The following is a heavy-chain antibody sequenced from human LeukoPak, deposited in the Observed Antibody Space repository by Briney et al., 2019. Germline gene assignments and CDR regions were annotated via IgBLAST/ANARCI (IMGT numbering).Heavy chain of an antibody. V-gene: IGHV1-69*01. CDR1: GGTFSSYA. D-gene: IGHD3-22*01. CDR2: IIPIFGTA. J-gene: IGHJ4*02. Sequence: ASVEVSCKASGGTFSSYAISWVRQAPGQGLEWMGGIIPIFGTANYAQKFQGRVTITADESTSTAYMELSSLRSEDTAVYYCARSSRYYDSSGLQAYYFDYWGQGTLVTVSS. CDR3: ARSSRYYDSSGLQAYYFDY.